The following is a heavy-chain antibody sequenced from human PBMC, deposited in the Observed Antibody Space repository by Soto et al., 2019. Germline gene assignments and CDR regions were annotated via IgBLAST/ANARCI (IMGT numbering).Heavy chain of an antibody. CDR3: ARGPDTISGSCYFDY. V-gene: IGHV3-33*01. CDR2: IWYDGSNK. J-gene: IGHJ4*02. CDR1: GFTFSSYG. Sequence: QVQLVESGGGVVQPGRSLRLSCAASGFTFSSYGMHWVRQAPGKGLEWVAVIWYDGSNKYYADSVKGRFTISRDNSKNTLYLQMNSLRAEDTAVDYCARGPDTISGSCYFDYWGQGTLVTVSS. D-gene: IGHD1-26*01.